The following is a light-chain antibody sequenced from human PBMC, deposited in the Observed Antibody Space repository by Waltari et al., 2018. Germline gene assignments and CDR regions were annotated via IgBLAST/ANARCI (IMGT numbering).Light chain of an antibody. CDR1: SSNIGAGYD. J-gene: IGLJ2*01. CDR2: GTS. CDR3: QSYDSSLSGSEV. Sequence: QSVLTQPPSVSGAPGQRVTISCTGSSSNIGAGYDVHWYQQLPGTAPKLLIYGTSNRPSGVPDRFSGSKSGTSASLAITGLQAEDEADYYCQSYDSSLSGSEVFGGGTKLTVL. V-gene: IGLV1-40*01.